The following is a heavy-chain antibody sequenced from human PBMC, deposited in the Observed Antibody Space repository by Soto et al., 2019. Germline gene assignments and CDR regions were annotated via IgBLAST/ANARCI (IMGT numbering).Heavy chain of an antibody. CDR1: GFTFSVSA. CDR2: IRGKPNNYAT. Sequence: GGSLRLSCVASGFTFSVSAIHWVRQASGKGLEWVGRIRGKPNNYATAYIESVRGRFTISRDDSKNTAYLQMISLKTEDTAVYYCIRPVAGSWGQGTLVTVSS. D-gene: IGHD5-12*01. CDR3: IRPVAGS. J-gene: IGHJ5*02. V-gene: IGHV3-73*01.